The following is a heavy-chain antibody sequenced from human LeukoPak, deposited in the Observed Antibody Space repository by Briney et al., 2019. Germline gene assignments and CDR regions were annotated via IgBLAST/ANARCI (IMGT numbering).Heavy chain of an antibody. V-gene: IGHV1-69*05. Sequence: SVKVSCKASGGTFSSYAISWVRQAPGQGPEWMGRIIPIFDTANYAQKFQGRVTITTDESTSTAYMELSSLRSEDTAVYYCAKEPNGKLKLNPEDRYCSGGSCYSWFDPWGQGTLVTVSS. CDR1: GGTFSSYA. CDR3: AKEPNGKLKLNPEDRYCSGGSCYSWFDP. D-gene: IGHD2-15*01. J-gene: IGHJ5*02. CDR2: IIPIFDTA.